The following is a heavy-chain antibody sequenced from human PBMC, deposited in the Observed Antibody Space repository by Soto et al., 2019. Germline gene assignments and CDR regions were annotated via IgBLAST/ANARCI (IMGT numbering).Heavy chain of an antibody. Sequence: EVQLVESGGGLVQPGGSLRLSCVASGLTLSRYWMSWVRQAPGKGLEWVANIKEDGGKTYYVDSVKGRFPISRDNAKNSVYLQMNSLRVEDTAVYYCSRDYYGPGPDWGQGTLVIVSS. CDR1: GLTLSRYW. CDR3: SRDYYGPGPD. V-gene: IGHV3-7*04. D-gene: IGHD3-22*01. CDR2: IKEDGGKT. J-gene: IGHJ4*02.